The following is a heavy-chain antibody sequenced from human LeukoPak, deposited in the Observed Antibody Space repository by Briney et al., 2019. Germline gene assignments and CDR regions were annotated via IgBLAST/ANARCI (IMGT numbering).Heavy chain of an antibody. J-gene: IGHJ5*02. CDR2: IYSGGST. D-gene: IGHD4-23*01. CDR1: GFTVSSNY. Sequence: PGGSLRLSCAASGFTVSSNYMSWVRQAPGKGLEWVSVIYSGGSTYYADSVKGRFTISRVNSKNTLYLQMNSLRAEDTAVYYCARLRWGDWFDPWGQGTLVTVSS. V-gene: IGHV3-66*02. CDR3: ARLRWGDWFDP.